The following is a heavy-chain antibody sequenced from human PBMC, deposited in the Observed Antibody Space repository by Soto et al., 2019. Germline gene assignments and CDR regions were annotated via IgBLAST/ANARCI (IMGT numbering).Heavy chain of an antibody. CDR3: AGYDFLPGPNRRYKWFDS. CDR2: IIPIFGTA. CDR1: GGTFSSYA. Sequence: QVQLVQSGAEVKKPGSSVKVSCKASGGTFSSYAISWVRQAPGQGLEWMGGIIPIFGTANYAQKFQGRVTITADESTSTAYMELSSLRSEDTAVYYCAGYDFLPGPNRRYKWFDSWGQGTLVTVSS. J-gene: IGHJ5*01. V-gene: IGHV1-69*01. D-gene: IGHD3-3*01.